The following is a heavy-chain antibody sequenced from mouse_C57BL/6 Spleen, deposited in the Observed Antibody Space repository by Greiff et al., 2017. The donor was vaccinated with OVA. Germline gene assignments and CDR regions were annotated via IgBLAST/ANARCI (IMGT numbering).Heavy chain of an antibody. CDR1: GYSITSGYY. V-gene: IGHV3-6*01. CDR3: ARERDDYDENAMDY. D-gene: IGHD2-4*01. J-gene: IGHJ4*01. Sequence: ESGPGLVKPSQSLSLTCSVTGYSITSGYYWNWIRQFPGNKLEWMGYISYDGSNNYNPSLKNRISITRDTSKNQFFLKLNSGTTEDTATYYWARERDDYDENAMDYWGQGTSVTVSS. CDR2: ISYDGSN.